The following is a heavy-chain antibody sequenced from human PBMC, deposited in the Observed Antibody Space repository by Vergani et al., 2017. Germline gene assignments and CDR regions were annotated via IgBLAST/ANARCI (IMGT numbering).Heavy chain of an antibody. Sequence: QVQLQESGPGLVKPSQTLSLTCTVSGGSISSGSYYWSWIRQPAGKGLEWIGRIYTSGSTNYNPSLKSRVTISVDTSKNQFSLKLSSVTAADTAVYYCARDAMXAEVDTLLDWYFDLWGRGTLVTVSS. CDR2: IYTSGST. CDR3: ARDAMXAEVDTLLDWYFDL. CDR1: GGSISSGSYY. J-gene: IGHJ2*01. D-gene: IGHD1-26*01. V-gene: IGHV4-61*02.